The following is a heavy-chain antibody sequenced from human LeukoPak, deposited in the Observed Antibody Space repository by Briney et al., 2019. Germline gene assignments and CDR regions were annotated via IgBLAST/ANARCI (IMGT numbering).Heavy chain of an antibody. Sequence: SETLSLTCTVSGDSISSGDYYWSWIRQPAGKGLAWIGRISSSGSTNYNPSLKSRVTISVDTSKNQFSLKLSSVTAADTAVYFCARGPYSYDSSGAFDIRGQGTMVTVSS. J-gene: IGHJ3*02. CDR3: ARGPYSYDSSGAFDI. CDR2: ISSSGST. V-gene: IGHV4-61*02. CDR1: GDSISSGDYY. D-gene: IGHD3-22*01.